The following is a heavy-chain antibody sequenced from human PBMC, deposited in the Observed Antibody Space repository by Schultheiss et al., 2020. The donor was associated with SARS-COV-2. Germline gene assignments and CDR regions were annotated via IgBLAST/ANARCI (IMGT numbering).Heavy chain of an antibody. D-gene: IGHD6-19*01. CDR1: GFTFSSYA. Sequence: GGSLRLSCAASGFTFSSYAMHWVRQAPGKGLEWVAVISYDGSNKYYADSVKGRFTISRDNYKNTLYLQMNSLRAEDTAVYYCARDHIAVAGHHSRFDPWGQGTLVTVSS. J-gene: IGHJ5*02. CDR3: ARDHIAVAGHHSRFDP. V-gene: IGHV3-30-3*01. CDR2: ISYDGSNK.